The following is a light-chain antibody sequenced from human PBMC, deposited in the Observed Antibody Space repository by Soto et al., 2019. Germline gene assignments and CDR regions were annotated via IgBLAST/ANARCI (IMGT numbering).Light chain of an antibody. CDR2: DAA. CDR1: HYVYSN. J-gene: IGKJ1*01. Sequence: EIVMTQSPATLSVSPGERATLSCTASHYVYSNVAWFQQRPGQAPRLLIYDAAYRANGIPDRFSGSGSGTEFTLTISSLQSEDFAVYFCQQYNKWPRTFGQGTKVDIK. CDR3: QQYNKWPRT. V-gene: IGKV3D-15*01.